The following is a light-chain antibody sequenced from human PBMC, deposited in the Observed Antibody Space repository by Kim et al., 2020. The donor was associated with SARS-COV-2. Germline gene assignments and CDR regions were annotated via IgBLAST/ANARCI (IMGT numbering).Light chain of an antibody. CDR1: QSINSW. J-gene: IGKJ2*01. Sequence: CASVGDRVTITCRASQSINSWLAWYQQQPGTAPKLLIYDASSLQSGVPPRFSGRGSGTEFTLTISSLQPDDFATYYCHQYQSYPYTFGQGTKLEI. V-gene: IGKV1-5*01. CDR2: DAS. CDR3: HQYQSYPYT.